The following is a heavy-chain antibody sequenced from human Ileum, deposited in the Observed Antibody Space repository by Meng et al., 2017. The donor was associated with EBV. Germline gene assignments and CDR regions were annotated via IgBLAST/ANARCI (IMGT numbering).Heavy chain of an antibody. Sequence: QVQLLQSGAAVKKPGASMKVACKASGYSFTTYAMHWVRQAPGQRLEWMGWINAGNGNTKYSEKFQSRVTITRDTAASTAYMELSSLRSEDTAVYYCARTGCSSSSCYDYWGQGTRVTVSS. CDR3: ARTGCSSSSCYDY. CDR1: GYSFTTYA. V-gene: IGHV1-3*01. D-gene: IGHD2-2*01. J-gene: IGHJ4*02. CDR2: INAGNGNT.